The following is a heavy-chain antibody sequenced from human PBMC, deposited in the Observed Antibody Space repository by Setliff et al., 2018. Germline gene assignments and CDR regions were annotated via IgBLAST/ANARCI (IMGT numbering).Heavy chain of an antibody. CDR2: IYYSGST. Sequence: PSETLSLTCTVSGGSISSSSYYWGWIRPPPGKGLEWIGSIYYSGSTYYNPSLKSRVTISVDTSKNQFSLKLSSVTAADTAVYSCARLSFSSIAALRHFDPGGQGTLVTVSS. D-gene: IGHD6-6*01. CDR3: ARLSFSSIAALRHFDP. V-gene: IGHV4-39*01. J-gene: IGHJ5*02. CDR1: GGSISSSSYY.